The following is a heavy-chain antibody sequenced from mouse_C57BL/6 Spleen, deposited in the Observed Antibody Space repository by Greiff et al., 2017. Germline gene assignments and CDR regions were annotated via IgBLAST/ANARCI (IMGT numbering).Heavy chain of an antibody. Sequence: QVQLQQPGAELVRPGSSVKLSCKASGYTFTSYWMHWVKQRPIQGLEWIGNIDPSDSETHYNQKFKDKATLTVDKSASTAYMQLSSLTSEDSAVFYCAREGLGRSDYWGQGTTLTVSS. V-gene: IGHV1-52*01. CDR2: IDPSDSET. CDR1: GYTFTSYW. CDR3: AREGLGRSDY. D-gene: IGHD3-3*01. J-gene: IGHJ2*01.